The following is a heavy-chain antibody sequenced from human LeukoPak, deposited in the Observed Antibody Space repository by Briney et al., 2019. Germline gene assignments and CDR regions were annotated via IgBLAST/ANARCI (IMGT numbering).Heavy chain of an antibody. D-gene: IGHD3-10*01. CDR2: IYHSGCT. CDR1: GYSISSGYY. J-gene: IGHJ5*02. CDR3: ARHPMVRGVIIKFDP. Sequence: KPSETLSLTCAVSGYSISSGYYWGWIRQPPGKGLEWIGSIYHSGCTYYNPSLKSRVTISVDTSKNQFSLKLSSVTAADTAVYYCARHPMVRGVIIKFDPWGQGTLVTVSS. V-gene: IGHV4-38-2*01.